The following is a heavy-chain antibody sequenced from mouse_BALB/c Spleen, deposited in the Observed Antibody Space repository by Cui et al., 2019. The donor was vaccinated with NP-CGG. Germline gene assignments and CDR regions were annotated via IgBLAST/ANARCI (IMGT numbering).Heavy chain of an antibody. CDR3: ARYDYYGSSYFDY. Sequence: QVQLQQPGAELVKPGASVKLSCKASGYTFTSYWMHWVKQRPGRGFEWIGRIDPNSGGTKYNEKFKSKATLTVDKPSSTAYMQLSSLTSEDSAVYYCARYDYYGSSYFDYWGQGTTLTVSS. CDR2: IDPNSGGT. V-gene: IGHV1-72*01. CDR1: GYTFTSYW. J-gene: IGHJ2*01. D-gene: IGHD1-1*01.